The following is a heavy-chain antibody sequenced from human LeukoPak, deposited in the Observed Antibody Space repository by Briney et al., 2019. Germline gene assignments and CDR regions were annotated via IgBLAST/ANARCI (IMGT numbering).Heavy chain of an antibody. V-gene: IGHV4-31*03. CDR2: IYYSGST. D-gene: IGHD4-17*01. CDR3: AREEEESAMTTEPHNWFDP. CDR1: GGSISSGSYY. Sequence: SETLSLTCTVSGGSISSGSYYWSWIRQHPGKGLEWIGYIYYSGSTYYNPSLKSRVTISVDTSKNQFSLKLSSVTAADTAVYYCAREEEESAMTTEPHNWFDPWGQGTLVTVSS. J-gene: IGHJ5*02.